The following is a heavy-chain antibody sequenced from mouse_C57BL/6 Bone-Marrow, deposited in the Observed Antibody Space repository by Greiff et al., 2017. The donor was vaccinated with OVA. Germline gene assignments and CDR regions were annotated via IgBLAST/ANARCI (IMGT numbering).Heavy chain of an antibody. CDR3: AKNSGRRGAWFAY. V-gene: IGHV2-5*01. Sequence: VQVVESGPGLVQPSQSLSITCTVSGFSLTSYGVHWVRQSPGKGLEWLGVIWRGGSTDYNAAFMSRLSITKDNSKSQVFFKMNSLQADDTAIYYCAKNSGRRGAWFAYWGQGTLVTVSA. J-gene: IGHJ3*01. CDR2: IWRGGST. CDR1: GFSLTSYG. D-gene: IGHD3-1*01.